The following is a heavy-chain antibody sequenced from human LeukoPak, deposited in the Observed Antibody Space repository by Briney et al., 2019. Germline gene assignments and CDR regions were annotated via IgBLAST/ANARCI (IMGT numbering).Heavy chain of an antibody. CDR1: GGSISSSSYY. Sequence: KSSETLSLTCTVSGGSISSSSYYWGWLPQPPGKGLEWIGSFYYSGSTYYNPSLKSRVTISVDTSKNQFSLQLGSVTAADTAVYYCLGDISGYYPPYWGQGTLVTVSS. J-gene: IGHJ4*02. CDR3: LGDISGYYPPY. CDR2: FYYSGST. V-gene: IGHV4-39*07. D-gene: IGHD3-22*01.